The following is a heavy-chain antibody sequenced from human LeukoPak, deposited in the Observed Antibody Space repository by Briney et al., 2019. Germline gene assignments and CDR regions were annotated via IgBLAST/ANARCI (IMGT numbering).Heavy chain of an antibody. Sequence: PSQTLSLTCTVSGGSISSGGYYWSWFRQPPGKGLEWIGYIYHSGSTYYNPSLKSRVTISVDRSKNQFSLKLSSVTAADTAVYYCARQNVLRFLEWSPGAFDIWGQGTMVTFSS. CDR1: GGSISSGGYY. D-gene: IGHD3-3*01. CDR3: ARQNVLRFLEWSPGAFDI. CDR2: IYHSGST. J-gene: IGHJ3*02. V-gene: IGHV4-30-2*01.